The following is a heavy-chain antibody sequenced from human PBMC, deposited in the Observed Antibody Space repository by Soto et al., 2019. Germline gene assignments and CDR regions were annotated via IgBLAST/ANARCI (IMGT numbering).Heavy chain of an antibody. CDR1: GYRFTSYW. J-gene: IGHJ5*02. CDR3: ARQLGHDYINNWFDP. V-gene: IGHV5-51*01. D-gene: IGHD4-4*01. Sequence: PGESLKISCKGSGYRFTSYWIAWVRQMPGKGLEWMGIIYPGDSDARYSPSFQGQVTISVDKSISTAYLQWSSLKASDTAIYYCARQLGHDYINNWFDPWGQGTLVTGSS. CDR2: IYPGDSDA.